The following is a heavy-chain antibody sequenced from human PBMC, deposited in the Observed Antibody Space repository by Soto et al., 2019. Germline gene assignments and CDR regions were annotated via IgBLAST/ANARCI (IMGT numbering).Heavy chain of an antibody. Sequence: ASVKDSCKASGFSFTGYYIHWLRQAPGQGLEWMGWINGHSGGTEYAQKFQGRVTLTRDTSIAIAYLTLTSLTSDDTALYYCAKDLTRQLAYWLDPWGQGTQVTVSS. CDR1: GFSFTGYY. CDR3: AKDLTRQLAYWLDP. CDR2: INGHSGGT. J-gene: IGHJ5*02. D-gene: IGHD6-6*01. V-gene: IGHV1-2*02.